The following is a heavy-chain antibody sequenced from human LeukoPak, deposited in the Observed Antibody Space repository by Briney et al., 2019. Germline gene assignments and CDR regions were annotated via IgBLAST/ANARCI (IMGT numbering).Heavy chain of an antibody. CDR3: AREFRIALDY. D-gene: IGHD6-13*01. J-gene: IGHJ4*02. CDR1: GFTFSSYW. CDR2: ISYDGSNK. Sequence: SGGSLRLSCAASGFTFSSYWMSWVRQAPGKGLEWVAVISYDGSNKYYADSVKGRFTISRDNSKNTLYLQMNSLRAEDTAVYYCAREFRIALDYWGQGTLVTVSS. V-gene: IGHV3-30-3*01.